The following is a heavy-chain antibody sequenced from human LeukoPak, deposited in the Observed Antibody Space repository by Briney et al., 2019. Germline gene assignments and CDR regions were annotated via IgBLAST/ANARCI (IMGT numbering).Heavy chain of an antibody. CDR1: GGSISSYY. D-gene: IGHD3-22*01. V-gene: IGHV4-59*08. J-gene: IGHJ5*02. CDR3: ARQRMGSGSSGYRDVRIIWFDP. Sequence: SETLSLTCTVSGGSISSYYWSWIRQPPGKGLEWIGYNYYSGSTNYNPSLKSRVTISVDTSKNQFSLKLSSVTAADTAVYYCARQRMGSGSSGYRDVRIIWFDPWGQGTLVTVSS. CDR2: NYYSGST.